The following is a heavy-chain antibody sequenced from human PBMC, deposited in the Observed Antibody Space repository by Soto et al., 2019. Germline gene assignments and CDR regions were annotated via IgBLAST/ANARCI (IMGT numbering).Heavy chain of an antibody. D-gene: IGHD2-2*01. J-gene: IGHJ6*02. Sequence: PGGSLRLSCAASGFTFSSYSMNWVRQAPGKGLEWVSSISSSSSYIYYADSVKGRFTISRDNAKNSLYLQMNSLRAEDTAVYYCARVEGGVHATYCGMDVWGQGTTVTVSS. CDR1: GFTFSSYS. CDR3: ARVEGGVHATYCGMDV. CDR2: ISSSSSYI. V-gene: IGHV3-21*01.